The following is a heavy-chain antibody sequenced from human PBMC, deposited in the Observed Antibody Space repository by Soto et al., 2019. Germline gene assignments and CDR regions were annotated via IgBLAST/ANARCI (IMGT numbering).Heavy chain of an antibody. CDR3: ARSIAAAGTRYYYYGMDV. CDR1: GYSFTSYW. D-gene: IGHD6-13*01. V-gene: IGHV5-51*01. Sequence: PGESLKISCKGSGYSFTSYWIGWVRQVPGKGLEWMGIIYPGDSDTRYSPSFQGQVTISADKSVSTAYLQWSSLKASDTAMYYCARSIAAAGTRYYYYGMDVWGQGTTVTVSS. J-gene: IGHJ6*02. CDR2: IYPGDSDT.